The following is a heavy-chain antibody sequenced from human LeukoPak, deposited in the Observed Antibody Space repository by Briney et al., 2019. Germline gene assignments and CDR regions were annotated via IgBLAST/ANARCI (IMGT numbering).Heavy chain of an antibody. J-gene: IGHJ4*02. V-gene: IGHV3-33*06. CDR2: MWSDGSNR. CDR1: GFTFSHYG. D-gene: IGHD4-11*01. Sequence: GTSLRLSCATSGFTFSHYGMHWVRQAPGKGLEWVAVMWSDGSNRYYGDPVKGRFTISRDNFQRTVYLQMNSLRAEDTAVYYCAKDAQRGFDYSNSLDNWGQGTLVTVSS. CDR3: AKDAQRGFDYSNSLDN.